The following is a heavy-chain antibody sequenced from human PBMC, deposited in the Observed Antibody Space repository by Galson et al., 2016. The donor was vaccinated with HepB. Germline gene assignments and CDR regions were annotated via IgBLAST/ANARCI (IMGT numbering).Heavy chain of an antibody. CDR3: ARDGDNWNDFDC. V-gene: IGHV3-23*01. J-gene: IGHJ4*02. CDR1: KFTFRNYA. CDR2: ISGPGRNT. Sequence: SLRLSCAASKFTFRNYAMSWVRQAPGKGLEWVSSISGPGRNTYYADSVKGRFTISRDNSKNTLYLQMNNLRAEDTAVYYCARDGDNWNDFDCWGQGTLVTVSS. D-gene: IGHD1-1*01.